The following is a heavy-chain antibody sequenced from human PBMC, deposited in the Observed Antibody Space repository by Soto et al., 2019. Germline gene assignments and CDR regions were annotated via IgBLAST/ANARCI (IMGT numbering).Heavy chain of an antibody. CDR1: GFTLSNFG. Sequence: EGQVLESGGGLVQPGGSLRLTCVASGFTLSNFGMSWVRQAPGKGLEWVSFVSGNGGSTYYIDSVKGRFTISRASSMNTGRVQMNRRRAEDTAVYYCATTNFGEGVWGQGALVSVSS. V-gene: IGHV3-23*01. J-gene: IGHJ4*02. CDR3: ATTNFGEGV. D-gene: IGHD3-10*01. CDR2: VSGNGGST.